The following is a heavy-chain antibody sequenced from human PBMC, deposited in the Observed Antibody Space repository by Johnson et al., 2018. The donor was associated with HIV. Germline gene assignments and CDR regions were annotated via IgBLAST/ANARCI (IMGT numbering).Heavy chain of an antibody. V-gene: IGHV3-11*04. CDR1: GFTFSDYY. CDR3: ARAYSYGAFDI. Sequence: AASGFTFSDYYMSWIRQAPGKGLEWVSYITSTGGGTYYADSVKGRFTMSRDNSKNTLYLQMNSLRADDTAVYYCARAYSYGAFDIWGQGTRVTVSS. J-gene: IGHJ3*02. CDR2: ITSTGGGT. D-gene: IGHD5-18*01.